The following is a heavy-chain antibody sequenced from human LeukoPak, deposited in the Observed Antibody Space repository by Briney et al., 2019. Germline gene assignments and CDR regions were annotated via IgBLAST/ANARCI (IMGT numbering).Heavy chain of an antibody. D-gene: IGHD2-2*01. CDR1: GFTFSTYW. V-gene: IGHV3-74*01. Sequence: GGPLRLSCAASGFTFSTYWMHWVRQAPGKGLVWVSRIESDGSSTSYADSVKGRFTISRDNAKNTLYLQMNSLRAEDTAVYYCARDPSSTSGYFDDWGQGTLVTVSS. CDR2: IESDGSST. CDR3: ARDPSSTSGYFDD. J-gene: IGHJ4*02.